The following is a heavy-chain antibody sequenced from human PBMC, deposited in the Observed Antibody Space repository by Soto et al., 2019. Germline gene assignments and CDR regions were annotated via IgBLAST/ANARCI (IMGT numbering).Heavy chain of an antibody. CDR3: ARGVDPGYSYPANFAY. V-gene: IGHV4-31*03. D-gene: IGHD5-18*01. J-gene: IGHJ4*02. CDR1: GGSISSGGYY. Sequence: SETLSLTCTVSGGSISSGGYYWSWIRQHPGKGLEWIGYIYYSGSTYYNPSLKSRVTISVDTSKNQFSLKLSSVTAADTAVYYCARGVDPGYSYPANFAYWGQGTLVTVSS. CDR2: IYYSGST.